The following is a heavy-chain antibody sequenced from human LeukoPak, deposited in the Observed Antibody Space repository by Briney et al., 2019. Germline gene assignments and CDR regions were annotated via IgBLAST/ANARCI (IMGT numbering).Heavy chain of an antibody. CDR2: IIPILGIT. Sequence: SVKVSCKASRGTFSSYAISWVRQAPGQGLEWMGRIIPILGITNYAQKFQGRVTITADKSTSTVYMELSSLRSEDTAVYYCATEGNPRYGSGTSCYFDYWGQGTLVTVSS. D-gene: IGHD2-2*01. CDR1: RGTFSSYA. V-gene: IGHV1-69*04. CDR3: ATEGNPRYGSGTSCYFDY. J-gene: IGHJ4*02.